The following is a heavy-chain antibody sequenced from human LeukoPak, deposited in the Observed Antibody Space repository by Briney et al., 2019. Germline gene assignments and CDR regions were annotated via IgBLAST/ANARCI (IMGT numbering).Heavy chain of an antibody. J-gene: IGHJ4*02. CDR1: GFTFSSSW. V-gene: IGHV3-74*01. Sequence: GGSLRLSCAASGFTFSSSWILWVRQAPGKGLVWVSRIKTDGSGGSTTSYADSVKGRFTISRDNAQSSVFLQMNSLRAEDTAVYYCARDLAYYYDRNYDWGQGTLVTVSS. CDR3: ARDLAYYYDRNYD. CDR2: IKTDGSGGSTT. D-gene: IGHD3-22*01.